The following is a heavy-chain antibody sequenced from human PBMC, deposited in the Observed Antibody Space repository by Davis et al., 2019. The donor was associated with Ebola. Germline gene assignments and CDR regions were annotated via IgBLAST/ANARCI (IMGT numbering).Heavy chain of an antibody. CDR1: GFTFSDDY. D-gene: IGHD5-12*01. CDR3: TGSLVATDY. Sequence: PGGSLRLSCAASGFTFSDDYMNWIRQAPGKGLEWVSYISGSGSTTYYADSVKGRFTISRDNAKNSLYLQMNSLRAEDTAVYYCTGSLVATDYWGQGTLVTVSS. V-gene: IGHV3-11*01. J-gene: IGHJ4*02. CDR2: ISGSGSTT.